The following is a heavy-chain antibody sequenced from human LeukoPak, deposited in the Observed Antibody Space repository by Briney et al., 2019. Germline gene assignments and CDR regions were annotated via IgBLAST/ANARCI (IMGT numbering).Heavy chain of an antibody. Sequence: SETLSLTCTVSGGSISSYYWSWIRQPPGKGLEWIGYIYYSGSTNYNPSLKSRVTISVDTSKKQFSLKLSSVTAADTAVYYCARGERYHYYGSGSYPTHQTFDYWGQGTLVTVSS. V-gene: IGHV4-59*12. D-gene: IGHD3-10*01. CDR1: GGSISSYY. J-gene: IGHJ4*02. CDR2: IYYSGST. CDR3: ARGERYHYYGSGSYPTHQTFDY.